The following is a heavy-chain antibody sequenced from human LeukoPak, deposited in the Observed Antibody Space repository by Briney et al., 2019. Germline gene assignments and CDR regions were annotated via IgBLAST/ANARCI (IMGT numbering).Heavy chain of an antibody. V-gene: IGHV3-64*01. CDR2: ISSNGGST. D-gene: IGHD6-19*01. Sequence: PGGSLRLSCAASGFTFSSYAMLWVRQAPGKGLEYVSAISSNGGSTYYANSVKGRFTISRDNSKNTLYLQMGSLRAEDMAVYYCARGALKGIAVAGTLQGRENWFDPWGQGTLVNVSS. CDR1: GFTFSSYA. J-gene: IGHJ5*02. CDR3: ARGALKGIAVAGTLQGRENWFDP.